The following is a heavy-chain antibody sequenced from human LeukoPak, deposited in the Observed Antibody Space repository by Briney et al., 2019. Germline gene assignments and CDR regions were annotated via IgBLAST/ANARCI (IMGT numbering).Heavy chain of an antibody. CDR1: GGSISSSSYY. CDR3: ARHVPRLYGDPDAFDI. J-gene: IGHJ3*02. V-gene: IGHV4-39*01. Sequence: PSETLSLTCTVSGGSISSSSYYWGWIRQPPGKGLEWIGSIYYSGSTYYNPSLKSRVTISVDTSKNQFSLKLSSVTAADTAVYYCARHVPRLYGDPDAFDIWGQGTMVTVSS. D-gene: IGHD4-17*01. CDR2: IYYSGST.